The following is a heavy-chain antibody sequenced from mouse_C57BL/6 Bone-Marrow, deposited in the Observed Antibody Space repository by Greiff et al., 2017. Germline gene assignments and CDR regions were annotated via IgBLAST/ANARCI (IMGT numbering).Heavy chain of an antibody. J-gene: IGHJ2*01. D-gene: IGHD1-1*01. CDR3: ARLATDYFDY. CDR2: ISNGGGST. CDR1: GFTFSDYY. Sequence: DVHLVESGGGLVQPGGSLKLSCAASGFTFSDYYMYWVRQTPEKRLEWVAYISNGGGSTYYPDTVKGRFTISRDNAKNTLYLQMSRLKSEDTAMYYCARLATDYFDYWGQGTTLTVSS. V-gene: IGHV5-12*01.